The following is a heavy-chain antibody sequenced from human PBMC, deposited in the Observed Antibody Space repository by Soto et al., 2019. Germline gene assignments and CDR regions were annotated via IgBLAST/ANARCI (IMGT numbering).Heavy chain of an antibody. CDR1: GFTFSYYW. V-gene: IGHV3-7*01. CDR2: IKQDGSVN. Sequence: EVQLVESGGGLVQPGGSLRLSCAASGFTFSYYWMSWVRQAPGKGLEWVANIKQDGSVNVYVDPVKGRFTISRDNAKNSLYLQLNSLRAEDTAVYYCAKVASLAGHGWGQGTVVTVSS. D-gene: IGHD6-19*01. CDR3: AKVASLAGHG. J-gene: IGHJ4*02.